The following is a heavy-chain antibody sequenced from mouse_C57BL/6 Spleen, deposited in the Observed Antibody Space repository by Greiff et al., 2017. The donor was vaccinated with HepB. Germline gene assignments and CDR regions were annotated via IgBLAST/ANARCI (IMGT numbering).Heavy chain of an antibody. D-gene: IGHD2-4*01. V-gene: IGHV1-53*01. Sequence: VQLQQPGTELVKPGASVKLSCKASGYTFTSYWMHWVKQRPGQGLEWIGNINPSNGGTNYNEKFKSKATLTVDKSSSTAYMQLSSLTSEDSAVYYCARGGSTMITATSYYYAMDFWGQGTSVTVSS. CDR1: GYTFTSYW. CDR3: ARGGSTMITATSYYYAMDF. CDR2: INPSNGGT. J-gene: IGHJ4*01.